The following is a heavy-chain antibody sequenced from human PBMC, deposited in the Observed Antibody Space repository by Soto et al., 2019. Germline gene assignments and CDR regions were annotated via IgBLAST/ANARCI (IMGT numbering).Heavy chain of an antibody. CDR1: GYIFSDHA. V-gene: IGHV3-30*09. CDR2: ISADGTRE. Sequence: QVQLVESGGGVVQPGGSLRLSCAASGYIFSDHAMHWFRQSPCKGLEWVTVISADGTREFYAESVKGRFGIYRDNLKNTVSLQMNTVRGEVTAFYYGARELGVGGGVGDPGHWGQGTRVTVSS. J-gene: IGHJ4*01. D-gene: IGHD2-8*02. CDR3: ARELGVGGGVGDPGH.